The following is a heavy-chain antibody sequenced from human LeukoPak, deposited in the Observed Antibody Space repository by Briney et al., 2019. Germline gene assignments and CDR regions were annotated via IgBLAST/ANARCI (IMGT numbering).Heavy chain of an antibody. CDR1: GYTFTSYA. D-gene: IGHD4-17*01. J-gene: IGHJ4*02. CDR2: IIPIFGTA. CDR3: ARDHVRVTTGPGYFDY. V-gene: IGHV1-69*05. Sequence: GASVKVSCKASGYTFTSYAISWVRQAPGQGLEWMGRIIPIFGTANYAQKFQGRVTITTDESTSTAYMELSSLRSEDTAVYYCARDHVRVTTGPGYFDYWGQGTLVTVSS.